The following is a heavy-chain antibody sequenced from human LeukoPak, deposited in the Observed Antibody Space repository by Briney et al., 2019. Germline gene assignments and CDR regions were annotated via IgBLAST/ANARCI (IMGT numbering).Heavy chain of an antibody. D-gene: IGHD3-22*01. CDR2: IDHSGST. J-gene: IGHJ5*02. Sequence: SETLSLTCAVSGYSISSDYYWGWIRQPPGNGLGWSGSIDHSGSTYYNPSLKSRVTISADTSKKQFSLKLNSVTAADTAVYYSARLRSHSSGYYYSKTRLQFDPWGQGTLVTVSS. CDR3: ARLRSHSSGYYYSKTRLQFDP. CDR1: GYSISSDYY. V-gene: IGHV4-38-2*01.